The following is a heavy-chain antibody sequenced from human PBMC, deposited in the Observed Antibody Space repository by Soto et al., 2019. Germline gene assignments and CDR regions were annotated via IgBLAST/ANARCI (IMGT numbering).Heavy chain of an antibody. CDR3: ARGSGSYEFYYYYGMDV. V-gene: IGHV4-31*02. CDR1: GASISSGGYY. CDR2: IYYSGST. Sequence: SETLSLTGIFLGASISSGGYYWTWIRQHPGKGLEWIGYIYYSGSTYYNPSLKSRVTISVDTSKNQFSLKLSSVTAADTAVYYCARGSGSYEFYYYYGMDVWGQGTTVTVSS. J-gene: IGHJ6*02. D-gene: IGHD3-10*01.